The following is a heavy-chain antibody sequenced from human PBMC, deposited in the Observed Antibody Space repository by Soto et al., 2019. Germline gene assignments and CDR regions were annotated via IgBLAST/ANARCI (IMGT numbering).Heavy chain of an antibody. CDR1: GFTFSSYA. Sequence: GGSLRHSCAASGFTFSSYAMSWVRQAPGKGLEWVSAISGSVSSTYYADSVKGRFTISRDNSRNTLYLQMNSLRAEDTAVYYCAKSPGSGWAYYYYGMDVWGQGTTVTVSS. CDR3: AKSPGSGWAYYYYGMDV. CDR2: ISGSVSST. D-gene: IGHD6-19*01. V-gene: IGHV3-23*01. J-gene: IGHJ6*02.